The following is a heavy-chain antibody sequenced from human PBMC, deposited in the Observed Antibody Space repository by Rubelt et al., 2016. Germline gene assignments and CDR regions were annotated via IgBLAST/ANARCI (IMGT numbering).Heavy chain of an antibody. J-gene: IGHJ4*02. CDR3: ARDISLDY. V-gene: IGHV3-74*01. CDR2: INSDGSST. D-gene: IGHD3-3*02. Sequence: IRQAPGKGLVWVSRINSDGSSTSYADSVKGRFTISRDNAKNTLYLQMNSLRAEDTAVYYCARDISLDYWGQGTLVTVSS.